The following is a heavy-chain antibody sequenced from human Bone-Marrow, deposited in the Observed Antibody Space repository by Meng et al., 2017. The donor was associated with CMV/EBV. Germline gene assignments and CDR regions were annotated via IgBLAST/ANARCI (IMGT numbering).Heavy chain of an antibody. CDR2: IYSGGST. V-gene: IGHV3-66*02. CDR3: VREPDYYGMDV. Sequence: GGSLRLSCAASGFTVSSNYMSWVRQAPGKGLEWVSVIYSGGSTYYADSVKGRFTISRDNSKNTLYLQMNSLRAEDTAVYYCVREPDYYGMDVWGQGTTVTVSS. J-gene: IGHJ6*02. CDR1: GFTVSSNY.